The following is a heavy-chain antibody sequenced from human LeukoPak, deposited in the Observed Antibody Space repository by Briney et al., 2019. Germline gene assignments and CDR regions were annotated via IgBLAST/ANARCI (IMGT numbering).Heavy chain of an antibody. J-gene: IGHJ4*02. CDR1: GFTFSSYS. CDR3: ARAVQMATPYDY. V-gene: IGHV3-21*01. Sequence: PGGSLRLSCAASGFTFSSYSMNWVRQAPGKGLEWVSSISSSSSYIYYADSVKGRFTISRDNAKNSLCLQMNSLRAEDTAVYYCARAVQMATPYDYWGQGTLVTVSS. D-gene: IGHD5-24*01. CDR2: ISSSSSYI.